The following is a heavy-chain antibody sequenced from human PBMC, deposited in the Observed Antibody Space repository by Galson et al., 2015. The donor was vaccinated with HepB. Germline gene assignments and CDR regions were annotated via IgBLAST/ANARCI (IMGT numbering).Heavy chain of an antibody. CDR2: INHSGST. D-gene: IGHD6-19*01. Sequence: ETLSLTCAVYGGSFSGYYWSWIRQPPGKGLEWIGEINHSGSTNYNPSLKSRVTISVDTSKNQFSLKLSSVTAADTAVYYCARERYSSGWYLIDYWGQGTLVTVSS. J-gene: IGHJ4*02. CDR1: GGSFSGYY. V-gene: IGHV4-34*01. CDR3: ARERYSSGWYLIDY.